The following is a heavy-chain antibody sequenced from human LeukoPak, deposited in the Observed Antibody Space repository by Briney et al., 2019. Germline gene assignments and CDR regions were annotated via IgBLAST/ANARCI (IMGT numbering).Heavy chain of an antibody. CDR1: GGSISSYY. Sequence: SETPSLTCSVSGGSISSYYWSWIRQPAGKGLEWIGRIYTSGSTNYNPSLKSRVTMSVDTSKNQFSLKLSSVTAADTAVYYCARTPDYGDYFRAFDIWGQGTMVTVSS. D-gene: IGHD4-17*01. V-gene: IGHV4-4*07. CDR2: IYTSGST. J-gene: IGHJ3*02. CDR3: ARTPDYGDYFRAFDI.